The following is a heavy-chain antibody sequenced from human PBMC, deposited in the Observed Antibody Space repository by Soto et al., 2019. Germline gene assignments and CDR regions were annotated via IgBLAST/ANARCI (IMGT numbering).Heavy chain of an antibody. D-gene: IGHD5-18*01. CDR3: ARMESFGSLNWFDP. J-gene: IGHJ5*02. Sequence: GASVKVSCKASGYTFTNNDVSWVRQATGQGIEWMGWMNPGSGDTGYAQKFQGRVTMTRDISIATAYMELNSLTSEDTAIYYCARMESFGSLNWFDPWGQGTLVTV. CDR1: GYTFTNND. V-gene: IGHV1-8*02. CDR2: MNPGSGDT.